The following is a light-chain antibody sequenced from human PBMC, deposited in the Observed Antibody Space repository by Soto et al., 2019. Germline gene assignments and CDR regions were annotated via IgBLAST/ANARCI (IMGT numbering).Light chain of an antibody. V-gene: IGLV1-40*01. CDR3: QSYDSSLSGWV. Sequence: QSVLTQPPSVSGAPGQRVTISCTGSSSNIGAGYDVHWYQQLPGTAPNLLIYGNSNRPSGXPDRXSGSKSGTSASLAITGLQAEDEADYYCQSYDSSLSGWVFGGGTKVTVL. CDR1: SSNIGAGYD. CDR2: GNS. J-gene: IGLJ3*02.